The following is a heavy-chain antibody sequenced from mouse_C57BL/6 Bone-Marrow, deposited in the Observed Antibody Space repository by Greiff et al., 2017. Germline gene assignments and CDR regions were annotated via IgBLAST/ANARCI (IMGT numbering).Heavy chain of an antibody. J-gene: IGHJ1*03. D-gene: IGHD1-1*01. V-gene: IGHV1-72*01. Sequence: QVQLQQPGAELVKPGASVKLSCKASGYTFTSYWMHWVKQRPGRGLEWIGRIDPNSGGTKYNEKFKSKATLTVDKPSSTAYMQLSSLTSEDSAVYYCARPSRSVSHYYGSSYDWYFDVWGTGTTVTVSS. CDR1: GYTFTSYW. CDR2: IDPNSGGT. CDR3: ARPSRSVSHYYGSSYDWYFDV.